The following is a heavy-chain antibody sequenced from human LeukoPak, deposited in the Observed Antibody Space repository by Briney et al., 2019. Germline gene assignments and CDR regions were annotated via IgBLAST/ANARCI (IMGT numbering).Heavy chain of an antibody. J-gene: IGHJ4*02. CDR2: ISSSSSYI. D-gene: IGHD3-9*01. Sequence: GGSLRLSCVASGFTFSSYSMNWVRQAPGKGLEWVSSISSSSSYIYYADSVKGRFTISRDNAKNSLYLQMNSLRAEDTAVYYCATGMYYDILTGYYQTPTPFDYWGQGTLVTVSS. V-gene: IGHV3-21*01. CDR1: GFTFSSYS. CDR3: ATGMYYDILTGYYQTPTPFDY.